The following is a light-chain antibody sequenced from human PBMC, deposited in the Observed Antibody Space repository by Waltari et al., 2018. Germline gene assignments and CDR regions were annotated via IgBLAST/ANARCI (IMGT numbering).Light chain of an antibody. CDR2: DVN. Sequence: QSALTQPASVSGSPGQSITISCTGTSSDVGNYNYVSWYQQHPGKAPKLMIYDVNRRPSGVSNRFSGSKSGNTASLIISGLQAEDEADYFCTSYTKSGTLRVSGGGTKLTVL. CDR3: TSYTKSGTLRV. CDR1: SSDVGNYNY. J-gene: IGLJ3*02. V-gene: IGLV2-14*03.